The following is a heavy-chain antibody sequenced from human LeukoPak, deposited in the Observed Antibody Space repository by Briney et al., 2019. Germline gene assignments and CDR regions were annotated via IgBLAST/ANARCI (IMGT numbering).Heavy chain of an antibody. CDR2: TFYDGSRR. CDR1: GFTFSDFG. Sequence: VTSLRLSCAASGFTFSDFGFHWVRQAPGKGLEWVAVTFYDGSRRFYADSVKGRFTISRDTSKNTVFLHLNSLRADDTAVYYCARDDSATYYNLAFWGQGTPVTVSS. D-gene: IGHD3-10*01. CDR3: ARDDSATYYNLAF. V-gene: IGHV3-33*01. J-gene: IGHJ4*02.